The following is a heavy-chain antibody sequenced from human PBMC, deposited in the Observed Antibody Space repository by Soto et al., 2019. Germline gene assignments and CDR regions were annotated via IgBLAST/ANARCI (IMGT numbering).Heavy chain of an antibody. Sequence: EVQLVESGGGLVQPGRSLRLSCAASGFTFDDYAMHWVRQVPGKGLEWVSGINWSSGSIGYADSVKGRFAISRDNAKNSLNLQMTSLSDVDTAFYYCVKDESINWYSGHFRHWGQGTLVTVSS. V-gene: IGHV3-9*01. CDR1: GFTFDDYA. J-gene: IGHJ1*01. CDR3: VKDESINWYSGHFRH. D-gene: IGHD6-13*01. CDR2: INWSSGSI.